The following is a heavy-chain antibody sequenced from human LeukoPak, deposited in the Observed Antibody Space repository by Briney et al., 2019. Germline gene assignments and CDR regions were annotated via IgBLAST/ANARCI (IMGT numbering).Heavy chain of an antibody. Sequence: SETLSLTCTVSGGSIRSSSYYWGWIRQPPGKGREWIGGIDDSGHTYYKPSLKSRVAISVAPSKNQFSLKLSSATAADTAAYYRARDRSGVWVTGTTSYFDYWGQGTLVTVSS. CDR1: GGSIRSSSYY. D-gene: IGHD1-20*01. CDR3: ARDRSGVWVTGTTSYFDY. V-gene: IGHV4-39*07. J-gene: IGHJ4*02. CDR2: IDDSGHT.